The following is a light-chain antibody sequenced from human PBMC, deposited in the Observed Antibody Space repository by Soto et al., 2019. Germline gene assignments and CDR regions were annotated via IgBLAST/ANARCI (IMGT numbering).Light chain of an antibody. CDR2: AS. V-gene: IGKV1-6*01. CDR3: LQDYDYPYT. CDR1: QDIRSD. Sequence: AIQMTQSPSSLSASVGDRVTITCRASQDIRSDLGWYQHKPGKAPKLLIYASHLQSGVPSRFSGSGSGTEFTLIISSLQPEDFASYYCLQDYDYPYTFGQGTKLETK. J-gene: IGKJ2*01.